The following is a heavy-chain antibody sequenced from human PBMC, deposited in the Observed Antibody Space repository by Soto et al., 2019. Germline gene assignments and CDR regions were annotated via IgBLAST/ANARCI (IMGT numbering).Heavy chain of an antibody. Sequence: SVKVSCKASGGTFSSYAISCVRQAPGQGLEWMGGIIPIFGTANYAQKFQGRVTITADESISTAYLQWSSLKASDTAMYYCARHLAAAGNFDYWGQGTLVTVSS. CDR3: ARHLAAAGNFDY. V-gene: IGHV1-69*13. CDR2: IIPIFGTA. CDR1: GGTFSSYA. J-gene: IGHJ4*02. D-gene: IGHD6-13*01.